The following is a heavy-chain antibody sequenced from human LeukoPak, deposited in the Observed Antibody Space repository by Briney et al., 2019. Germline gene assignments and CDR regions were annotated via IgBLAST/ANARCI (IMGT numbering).Heavy chain of an antibody. D-gene: IGHD2-15*01. CDR1: GGTFSSYA. CDR3: ARDRGYCSGGSCYSFDY. Sequence: SVKVSCKPSGGTFSSYAISWVRQAPGQGLEWMGGIIPIFGTANYAQKFQGRVTITADESTSTAYMELSSLRSEDTAVYYCARDRGYCSGGSCYSFDYWGQGTLVTVSS. CDR2: IIPIFGTA. V-gene: IGHV1-69*13. J-gene: IGHJ4*02.